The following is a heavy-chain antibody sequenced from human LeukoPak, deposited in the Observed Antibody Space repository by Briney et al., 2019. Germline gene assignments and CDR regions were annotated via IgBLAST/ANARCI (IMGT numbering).Heavy chain of an antibody. CDR2: ISGSSGKT. J-gene: IGHJ4*02. CDR3: AKQGDRAYFDY. Sequence: GGSLRLSCAASGFTFSTYGMNWVRQAPGKGLEWVSDISGSSGKTQYADSVKGRFTMSRDNSKNTLYLQMSSLRVEDTAIYYCAKQGDRAYFDYWGQGTLVTVSS. CDR1: GFTFSTYG. V-gene: IGHV3-23*01. D-gene: IGHD3-10*01.